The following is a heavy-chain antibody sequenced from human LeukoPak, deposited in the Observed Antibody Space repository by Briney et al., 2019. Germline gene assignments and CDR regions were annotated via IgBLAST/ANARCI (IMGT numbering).Heavy chain of an antibody. J-gene: IGHJ4*02. V-gene: IGHV3-7*01. CDR1: GFTFSSYW. CDR2: IKQDGSEK. Sequence: GGSLRLSCAASGFTFSSYWMSWVRQAPGKGLEWVANIKQDGSEKYYVDSVKGRFTISRDNAKNSLYLQMNSLRAEDTAVYYWSRFSFWGGYLSPDYLGQGTLVTVSS. D-gene: IGHD3-3*01. CDR3: SRFSFWGGYLSPDY.